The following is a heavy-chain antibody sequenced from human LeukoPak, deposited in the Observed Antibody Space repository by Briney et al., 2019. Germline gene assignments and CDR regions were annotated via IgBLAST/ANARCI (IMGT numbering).Heavy chain of an antibody. Sequence: GGSLRLSCAASGFTFSSYAMHWVRRAPGKGLEWVAVISYDGSNKYYADSVKGRFTISRDNSKNTLYLQMNSLRAEDTAVYYCARSYGDYTSLGYWGQGTLVTVSS. CDR2: ISYDGSNK. V-gene: IGHV3-30*04. CDR1: GFTFSSYA. J-gene: IGHJ4*02. D-gene: IGHD4-17*01. CDR3: ARSYGDYTSLGY.